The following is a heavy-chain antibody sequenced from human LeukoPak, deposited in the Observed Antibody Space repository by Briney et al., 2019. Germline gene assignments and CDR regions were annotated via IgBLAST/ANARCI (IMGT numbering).Heavy chain of an antibody. CDR3: ARDRLSPGPDGNWFDP. J-gene: IGHJ5*02. D-gene: IGHD1-14*01. CDR1: GYSFTSYG. V-gene: IGHV1-18*01. CDR2: ISVYNGNT. Sequence: ASVKVSCKASGYSFTSYGISWVRQAPGQGLEWMGWISVYNGNTNYVQKLQGRVTMTTDTSTSTAYMELRSLRSDDTAVYYYARDRLSPGPDGNWFDPWGQGTLVIVSS.